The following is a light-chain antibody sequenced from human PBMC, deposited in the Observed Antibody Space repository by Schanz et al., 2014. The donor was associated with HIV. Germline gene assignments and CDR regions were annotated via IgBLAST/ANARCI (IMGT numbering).Light chain of an antibody. CDR3: QSFDVSLGGVI. Sequence: QSVLTQPPSASGTPGQRVTISCSGSSSNVGSNTVNWYQQLPGTAPKLLIYSSNQRPSGVPDRFSGSRSGTSASLAISGLQAEDEGDYYCQSFDVSLGGVIFGVGTKLTVL. CDR2: SSN. J-gene: IGLJ2*01. CDR1: SSNVGSNT. V-gene: IGLV1-44*01.